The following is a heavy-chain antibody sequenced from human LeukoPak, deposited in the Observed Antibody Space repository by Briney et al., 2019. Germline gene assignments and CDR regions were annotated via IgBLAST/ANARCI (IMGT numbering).Heavy chain of an antibody. CDR2: IYYSGST. Sequence: SETLSLTCTVSGGSISSYYWGWVRQPPGKGLEWIGSIYYSGSTYYNPSLKSRVTISVDTSKNQFSLKLSSVTAADTAVYYCARGTIVGATDDWGQGTLVTVSS. CDR3: ARGTIVGATDD. J-gene: IGHJ4*02. CDR1: GGSISSYY. D-gene: IGHD1-26*01. V-gene: IGHV4-39*07.